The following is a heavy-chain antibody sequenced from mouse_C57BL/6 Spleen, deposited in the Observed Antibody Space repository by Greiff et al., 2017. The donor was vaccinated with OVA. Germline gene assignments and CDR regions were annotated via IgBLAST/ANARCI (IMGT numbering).Heavy chain of an antibody. CDR2: IWTGGGT. D-gene: IGHD5-2*01. CDR1: GFSLTSYA. V-gene: IGHV2-9-1*01. J-gene: IGHJ4*01. Sequence: QVQLQQSGPGLVAPSQSLSITCTASGFSLTSYAISWVRQPPGKGLEWLGVIWTGGGTNYNSALKSRLSISKDNAKSQVFLKMNSLQTDDTARYYCARFEYFDNYAMDYWGQGTPVTVSS. CDR3: ARFEYFDNYAMDY.